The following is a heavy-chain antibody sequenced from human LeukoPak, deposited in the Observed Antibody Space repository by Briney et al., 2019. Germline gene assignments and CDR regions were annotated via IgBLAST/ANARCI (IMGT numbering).Heavy chain of an antibody. CDR3: ARVLLYGNAFDI. J-gene: IGHJ3*02. D-gene: IGHD1-26*01. CDR1: GGSISSYY. V-gene: IGHV4-59*01. Sequence: PSETLSLTCTVSGGSISSYYWSWIRQPPGKGLEWIGYIYYSGSTNYNPPLKSRVTISVDTSKNQFSLKLSSVTAADTAVYYCARVLLYGNAFDIWGQGTMVTVSS. CDR2: IYYSGST.